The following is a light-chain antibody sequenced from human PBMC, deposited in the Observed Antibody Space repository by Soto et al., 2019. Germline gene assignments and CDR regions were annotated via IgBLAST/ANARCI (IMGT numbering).Light chain of an antibody. CDR2: KAS. CDR1: QSISSW. J-gene: IGKJ2*01. CDR3: QQYNSDPYT. V-gene: IGKV1-5*03. Sequence: DIQMTQSPSTLSASVGDRVTITCRASQSISSWLAWYQQKPGKAPKLLIYKASSLESGVPSRFSRSGSGTEFTLTISSLQPDDFATYYCQQYNSDPYTFGQGTKLEIK.